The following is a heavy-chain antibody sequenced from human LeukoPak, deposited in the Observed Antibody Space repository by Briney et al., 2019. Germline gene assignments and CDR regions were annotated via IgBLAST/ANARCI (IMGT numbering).Heavy chain of an antibody. CDR3: ARWVVAAIHYGMGV. J-gene: IGHJ6*02. CDR2: IYYSGST. V-gene: IGHV4-59*01. D-gene: IGHD2-15*01. CDR1: GGSISSYY. Sequence: SETLSLTCTVSGGSISSYYWSWIRQPPGKGLEWIGYIYYSGSTNYNPSLKSRVTISVDTSKNQFSLKLSSVTAADTAVYYCARWVVAAIHYGMGVWGQGTTVTVSS.